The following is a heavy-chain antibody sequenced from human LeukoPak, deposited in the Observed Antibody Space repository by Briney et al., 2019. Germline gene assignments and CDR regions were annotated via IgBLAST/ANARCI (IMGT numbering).Heavy chain of an antibody. CDR2: IKSKVDGETT. V-gene: IGHV3-15*01. D-gene: IGHD3-10*01. CDR1: GFTSSNAW. Sequence: GGSLRLSCAGSGFTSSNAWMNRVRQAPGKGLEWVGRIKSKVDGETTDYAAPVKRRFTISRDDSINTVYLQMNSLKTEDTATYYCNTGGYYFDYWGQGTLVTVSS. J-gene: IGHJ4*02. CDR3: NTGGYYFDY.